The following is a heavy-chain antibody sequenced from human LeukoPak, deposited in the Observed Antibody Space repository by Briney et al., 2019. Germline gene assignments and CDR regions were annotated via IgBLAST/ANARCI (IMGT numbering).Heavy chain of an antibody. CDR1: GFTFSSYW. J-gene: IGHJ4*02. V-gene: IGHV3-23*01. CDR3: AKHYYDSSGTPRYFDY. Sequence: QSGGSLRLSCAASGFTFSSYWMSWVRQAPGKGLEWVSAIGGTNGRTYYADSVKGRFTISRDNSKNTLSLQMNSLRDEDTAVYYCAKHYYDSSGTPRYFDYWGQGTLVTVSS. CDR2: IGGTNGRT. D-gene: IGHD3-22*01.